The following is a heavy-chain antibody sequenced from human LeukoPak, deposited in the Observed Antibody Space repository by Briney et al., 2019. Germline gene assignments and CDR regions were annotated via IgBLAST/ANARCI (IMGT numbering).Heavy chain of an antibody. Sequence: GGSLRLSCAASGFTFSSYAMSWVRQAPGKGLEWVSAITNSGGSTYYADSVKGRFTISRDNSKNTLYLQMNSLRAEDTAVYYCAAHCSGGSCYSNWGQGTLVTVSS. CDR2: ITNSGGST. D-gene: IGHD2-15*01. CDR1: GFTFSSYA. V-gene: IGHV3-23*01. J-gene: IGHJ4*02. CDR3: AAHCSGGSCYSN.